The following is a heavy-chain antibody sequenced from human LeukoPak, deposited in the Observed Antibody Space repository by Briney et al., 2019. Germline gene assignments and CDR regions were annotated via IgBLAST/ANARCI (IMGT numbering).Heavy chain of an antibody. CDR1: GGSISSSSYY. V-gene: IGHV4-39*07. D-gene: IGHD3-9*01. CDR2: IYYSGRT. CDR3: ARIDKTYDILTGYYILDAFDI. Sequence: SETLSLTCTVSGGSISSSSYYWGWIRQPPGKGLEWIGSIYYSGRTYYNPSLKSRVTISVDTSEKQFSLKLSSVTAADTAVYYCARIDKTYDILTGYYILDAFDIWGQGTMVTVSS. J-gene: IGHJ3*02.